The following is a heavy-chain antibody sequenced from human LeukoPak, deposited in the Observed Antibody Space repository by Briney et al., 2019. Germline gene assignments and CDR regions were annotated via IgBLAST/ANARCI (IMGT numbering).Heavy chain of an antibody. Sequence: SETLSLTCAVYGGSFSGYYWSWIRQPPGKGLEWIGYIYYSGSTYYNPSLKSRVTISVDTSRNQFSLKLSSVTAADTAVYYCARLYYDSSGYFYFDYWGQGTLVTVSS. CDR2: IYYSGST. CDR1: GGSFSGYY. V-gene: IGHV4-34*09. J-gene: IGHJ4*02. CDR3: ARLYYDSSGYFYFDY. D-gene: IGHD3-22*01.